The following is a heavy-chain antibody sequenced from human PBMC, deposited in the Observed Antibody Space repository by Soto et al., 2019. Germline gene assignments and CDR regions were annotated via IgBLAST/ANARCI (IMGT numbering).Heavy chain of an antibody. CDR3: ARRPRDSNYYMDV. CDR2: IIPILGIA. V-gene: IGHV1-69*02. Sequence: QVQLVQSGAEVKKPGSSVKVSCKASGGTYSSYTISWVRQAPGQGLEWMGRIIPILGIANYAQKFQGRVTITADKSTSTAYMELSSLRSEDTAVYYCARRPRDSNYYMDVWGKGTTVTVSS. CDR1: GGTYSSYT. J-gene: IGHJ6*03. D-gene: IGHD4-4*01.